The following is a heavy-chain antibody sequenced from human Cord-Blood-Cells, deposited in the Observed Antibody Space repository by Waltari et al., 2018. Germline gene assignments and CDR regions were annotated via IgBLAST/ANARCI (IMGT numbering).Heavy chain of an antibody. V-gene: IGHV1-18*01. D-gene: IGHD2-15*01. J-gene: IGHJ4*02. Sequence: QVQLVQSGAEVKKPGASVKVSCKASGYTFTSYGISWVRQAPGQGLEWMGWISAYNGNTNYAQKLQGRVTMTTDTSTSTAYMALRSLRSDDTAVYYCARDTLVGYCSGGSCYSNFDYWGQGTLVTVSS. CDR2: ISAYNGNT. CDR1: GYTFTSYG. CDR3: ARDTLVGYCSGGSCYSNFDY.